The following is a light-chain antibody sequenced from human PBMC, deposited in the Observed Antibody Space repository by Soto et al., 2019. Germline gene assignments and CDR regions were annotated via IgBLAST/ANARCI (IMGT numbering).Light chain of an antibody. V-gene: IGLV7-46*01. CDR1: TGTLTXGXF. CDR3: LLYYNTARV. J-gene: IGLJ2*01. CDR2: DTS. Sequence: QAVVTQEPSLTVSPGGTVTLXCXXSTGTLTXGXFPYWFQQKPGQAPRALIFDTSNKHSWTPARFSGSLLGGKAALTLSGAQPEDEADYYCLLYYNTARVFGGGTKLTVL.